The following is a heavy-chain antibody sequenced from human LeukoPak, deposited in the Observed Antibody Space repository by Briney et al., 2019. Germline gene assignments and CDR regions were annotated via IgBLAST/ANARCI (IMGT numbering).Heavy chain of an antibody. D-gene: IGHD2-15*01. Sequence: SETLSLTCTVSGGSISSYYWSWIRQPPGKGLEWIGYIYYSGSTNYNPSLKSRVTISVDTSKNQFSLKLSSVTAADTAVYYCAGAGYCSGGSCYSVGYGDYYFDYWGQGTLVTVSS. V-gene: IGHV4-59*01. J-gene: IGHJ4*02. CDR1: GGSISSYY. CDR3: AGAGYCSGGSCYSVGYGDYYFDY. CDR2: IYYSGST.